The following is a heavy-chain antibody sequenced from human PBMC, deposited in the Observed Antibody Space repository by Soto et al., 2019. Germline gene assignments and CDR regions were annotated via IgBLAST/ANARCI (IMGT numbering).Heavy chain of an antibody. CDR2: VSPSGTT. J-gene: IGHJ6*02. CDR1: GDSISVGYY. V-gene: IGHV4-31*03. CDR3: ATDRGSYGMDV. Sequence: QVQLQESGPGLVKPSQTLSLTCTVSGDSISVGYYWSWIRQHPGKGLEWVGYVSPSGTTYYNPSLKRRVSISTARSKNQFTLEVSSVTAADTAVYSCATDRGSYGMDVWGQGTTVTVSS.